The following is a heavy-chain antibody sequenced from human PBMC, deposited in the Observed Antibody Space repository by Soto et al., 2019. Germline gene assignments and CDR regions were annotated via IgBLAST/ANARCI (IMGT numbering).Heavy chain of an antibody. J-gene: IGHJ6*02. CDR3: AKGTMMLVPYYYGMDV. V-gene: IGHV3-23*01. Sequence: GGSLRLSCAASGFTFSSYAMSWVRQAPGKGLEWVSAISGSGGSTYYADSVKGRFTISRDNSKNTLYLQMNSLRAEDTAVYYCAKGTMMLVPYYYGMDVWGQGTTVTVSS. CDR1: GFTFSSYA. D-gene: IGHD3-10*02. CDR2: ISGSGGST.